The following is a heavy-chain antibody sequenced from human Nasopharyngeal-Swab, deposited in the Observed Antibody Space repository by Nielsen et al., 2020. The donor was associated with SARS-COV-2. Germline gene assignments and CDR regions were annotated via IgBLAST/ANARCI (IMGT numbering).Heavy chain of an antibody. D-gene: IGHD2/OR15-2a*01. CDR1: GFSFSIYA. CDR3: ARDLNSVYGMDV. V-gene: IGHV3-23*01. Sequence: GESLKISCAASGFSFSIYAMSWVRQAPGKGLEWVSAISGSGGSTYYADSVKGRFTISRDNAKNTLYLQMNSLRAEDTAVYYCARDLNSVYGMDVWGQGTTVTVSS. J-gene: IGHJ6*02. CDR2: ISGSGGST.